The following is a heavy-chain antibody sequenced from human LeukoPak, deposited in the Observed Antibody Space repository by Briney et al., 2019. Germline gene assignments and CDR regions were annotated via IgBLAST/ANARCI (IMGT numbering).Heavy chain of an antibody. J-gene: IGHJ6*02. CDR3: AKDIFAYYYYGMDA. V-gene: IGHV3-9*01. Sequence: GRSLRLSCAASGFTFDDYAMHWVRQAPGKGLEWVSGISWNSGSIGYADSVKGRFTISRDNAKNSLYLQMNSLRAEDTALYYCAKDIFAYYYYGMDAWGQGTTVTVSS. CDR1: GFTFDDYA. D-gene: IGHD2-21*01. CDR2: ISWNSGSI.